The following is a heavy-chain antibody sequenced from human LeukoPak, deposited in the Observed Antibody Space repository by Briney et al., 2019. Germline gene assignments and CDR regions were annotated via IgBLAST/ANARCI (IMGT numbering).Heavy chain of an antibody. V-gene: IGHV3-21*01. J-gene: IGHJ6*02. Sequence: GGSLRLSCAVSAFTFSSYSMNWVRQAPGKGLEWVSSISSSSSYIYYADSVKGRFTISRDNAKNSLYLQMNSLRAEDTAVYYCARDSWGPSFYNIVVVVAARVHYYYYGMDVWGQGTTVTVSS. D-gene: IGHD2-15*01. CDR3: ARDSWGPSFYNIVVVVAARVHYYYYGMDV. CDR1: AFTFSSYS. CDR2: ISSSSSYI.